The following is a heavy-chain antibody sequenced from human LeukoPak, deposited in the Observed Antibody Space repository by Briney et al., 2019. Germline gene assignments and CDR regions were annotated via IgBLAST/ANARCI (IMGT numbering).Heavy chain of an antibody. D-gene: IGHD7-27*01. V-gene: IGHV4-59*01. J-gene: IGHJ4*02. CDR1: GDSISSYY. CDR2: IYYSGST. CDR3: ARVRTGDKYYFDY. Sequence: SETLSLTCTVSGDSISSYYWSWIRQPPGKGLEWIGYIYYSGSTNYNPSLKSRVTISVDTSKNQFSLKLSSVTAADTAVYYCARVRTGDKYYFDYWGQGTLVTVSS.